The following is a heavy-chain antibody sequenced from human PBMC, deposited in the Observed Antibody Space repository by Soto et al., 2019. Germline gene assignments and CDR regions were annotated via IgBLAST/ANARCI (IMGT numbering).Heavy chain of an antibody. D-gene: IGHD5-18*01. CDR2: ISSSSSTI. J-gene: IGHJ5*02. V-gene: IGHV3-48*02. Sequence: EVQLVESGGGLVQPGGSLRLSCAASGFTFSSYSMNWVRQAPGKGLEWVSYISSSSSTIYYADSVKGRFTISRDNAKNSLYLQMNSLRDEDTAVYYCARDRRGQLWLVGWFDPWGQGTLVTVSS. CDR3: ARDRRGQLWLVGWFDP. CDR1: GFTFSSYS.